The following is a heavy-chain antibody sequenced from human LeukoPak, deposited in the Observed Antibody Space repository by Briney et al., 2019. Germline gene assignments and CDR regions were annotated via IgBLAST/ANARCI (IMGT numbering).Heavy chain of an antibody. D-gene: IGHD4-17*01. V-gene: IGHV4-31*03. Sequence: PSETLSLTCTVSGGSISSGGYYWSWIRQHPGKGLEWIGYIYYSGSTYYNPPLKSRVTISVDTSKNQFSLKLSSVTAADTAVYYCARGGGWRTVTTRFDPWGQGTLVTVSS. CDR1: GGSISSGGYY. CDR3: ARGGGWRTVTTRFDP. CDR2: IYYSGST. J-gene: IGHJ5*02.